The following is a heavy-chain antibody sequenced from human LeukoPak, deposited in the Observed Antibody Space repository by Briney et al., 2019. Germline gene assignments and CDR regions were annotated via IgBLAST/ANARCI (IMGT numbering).Heavy chain of an antibody. CDR1: GGSISSYY. CDR3: ARVGYSSRWYYYYGMDV. V-gene: IGHV4-4*07. J-gene: IGHJ6*02. CDR2: IYTSGST. D-gene: IGHD6-13*01. Sequence: SETLSLTCTVSGGSISSYYWSWIRQPAGKGLEWIGRIYTSGSTNYNPSLKSRVTMSVDTSKNQFSLKRSSVTAADTAVYYCARVGYSSRWYYYYGMDVWAQGTTVTVSS.